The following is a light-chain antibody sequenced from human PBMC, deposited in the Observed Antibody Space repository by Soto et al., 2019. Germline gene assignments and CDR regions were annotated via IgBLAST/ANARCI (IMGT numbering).Light chain of an antibody. CDR1: QSVSSN. CDR2: GAS. V-gene: IGKV3-15*01. J-gene: IGKJ1*01. Sequence: EIVMTQYPATLSVSPGERATLSCRASQSVSSNLAWYQQKPGQAPRLLIYGASTRATGTPARFSGSGSGTEFTLTITSLQSEDFALYYCQQYHNLWTFGQGTKVDI. CDR3: QQYHNLWT.